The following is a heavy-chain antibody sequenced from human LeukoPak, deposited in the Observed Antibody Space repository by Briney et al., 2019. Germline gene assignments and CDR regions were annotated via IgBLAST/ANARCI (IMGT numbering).Heavy chain of an antibody. V-gene: IGHV1-24*01. CDR3: STDAGYCNSTTCSYYFDY. Sequence: GASVKVSCKVSGYTLTELSIHWVRQAPGKGLEWMGGFDPENGEIIYAQKFQGRVTMTEDRSGDTAYMQLSSRRSEDTAVYYCSTDAGYCNSTTCSYYFDYWGQGTLVTVSS. CDR1: GYTLTELS. D-gene: IGHD2/OR15-2a*01. CDR2: FDPENGEI. J-gene: IGHJ4*02.